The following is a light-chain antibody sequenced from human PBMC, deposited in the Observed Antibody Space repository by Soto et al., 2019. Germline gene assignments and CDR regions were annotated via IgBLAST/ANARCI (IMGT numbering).Light chain of an antibody. J-gene: IGKJ5*01. CDR3: QQSSNWPIT. Sequence: EIVLTQSPATLSLSRGERATLSCRASQSVSSYLAWYQQKPGQAPRLLFYDASNRATGIPARFSGSGSGTGFTLTISSLEPEDFAVYYCQQSSNWPITFGQGTRLEIK. CDR2: DAS. V-gene: IGKV3-11*01. CDR1: QSVSSY.